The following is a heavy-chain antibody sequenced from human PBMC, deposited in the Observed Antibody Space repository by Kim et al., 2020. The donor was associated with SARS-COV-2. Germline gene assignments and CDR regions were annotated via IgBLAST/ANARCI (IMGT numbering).Heavy chain of an antibody. CDR1: GFTFSSYA. V-gene: IGHV3-23*01. CDR2: IRGSGGST. Sequence: GGSLRLSCAASGFTFSSYAMSWVRQAPGKGLEWVSGIRGSGGSTFYADSVKGRFTISRDNSKNTLYLQMDSLRVEDTAVYYCAKPYGDSYYSWGAYWGQGALVTVSS. D-gene: IGHD2-15*01. CDR3: AKPYGDSYYSWGAY. J-gene: IGHJ4*02.